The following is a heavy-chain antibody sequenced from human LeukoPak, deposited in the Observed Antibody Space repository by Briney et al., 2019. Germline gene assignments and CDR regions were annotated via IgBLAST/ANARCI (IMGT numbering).Heavy chain of an antibody. D-gene: IGHD3-22*01. CDR1: GYTFTGYY. J-gene: IGHJ4*02. CDR2: INPNSGGT. CDR3: ARAYDSSGYLFFGY. Sequence: ASVKVSCKASGYTFTGYYMHWVRQAPGQGLEWMGWINPNSGGTNYAQKFQGRVTMTRDTSISTAYMELSRLRSDDTAVYYCARAYDSSGYLFFGYWGQGTLVTVSP. V-gene: IGHV1-2*02.